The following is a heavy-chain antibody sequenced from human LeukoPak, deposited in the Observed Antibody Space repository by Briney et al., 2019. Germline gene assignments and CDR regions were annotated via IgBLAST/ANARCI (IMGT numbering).Heavy chain of an antibody. CDR2: ISGSGGST. CDR1: GFTFSSYA. Sequence: GGSLRLSCAASGFTFSSYAMSWVRQAPGKGLEWVSAISGSGGSTYYADSVKGRFTISRDNSKNTLYLQMNSLRAEAMAVYYCAKPILRYFDWFTSGAYWGQGTLVTVSS. J-gene: IGHJ4*02. V-gene: IGHV3-23*01. D-gene: IGHD3-9*01. CDR3: AKPILRYFDWFTSGAY.